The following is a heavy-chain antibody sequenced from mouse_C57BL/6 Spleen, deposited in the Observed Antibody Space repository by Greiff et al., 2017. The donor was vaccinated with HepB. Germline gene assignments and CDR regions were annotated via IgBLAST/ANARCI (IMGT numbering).Heavy chain of an antibody. D-gene: IGHD1-3*01. CDR3: ASNSYFDY. Sequence: QVHVKQPGAELVRPGSSVKLSCKASGYTFTSYWMHWVKQRPIQGLEWIGNIDPSDSETHYNQKFKDKATLTVDKSSSTAYMQLSSLTSEDSAVYYCASNSYFDYWGQGTTLTVSS. CDR2: IDPSDSET. V-gene: IGHV1-52*01. CDR1: GYTFTSYW. J-gene: IGHJ2*01.